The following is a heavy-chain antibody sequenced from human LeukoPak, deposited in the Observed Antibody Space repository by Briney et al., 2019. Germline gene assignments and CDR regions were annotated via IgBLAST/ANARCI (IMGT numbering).Heavy chain of an antibody. V-gene: IGHV7-4-1*02. Sequence: GASVKVSCKASGYTFTSYAMNWVRQAPGQGLEWMGRINTNTGNPTYAQGFTGRFVFSLDTSVSTAYLQISSLKAEDTAVYYCARDLGWTYCGGDCYSESFDYWGQGTLVTVSS. CDR2: INTNTGNP. D-gene: IGHD2-21*02. CDR1: GYTFTSYA. CDR3: ARDLGWTYCGGDCYSESFDY. J-gene: IGHJ4*02.